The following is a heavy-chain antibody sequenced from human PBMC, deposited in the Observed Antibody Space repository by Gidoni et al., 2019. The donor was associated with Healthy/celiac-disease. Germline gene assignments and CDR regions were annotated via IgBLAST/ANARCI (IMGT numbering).Heavy chain of an antibody. CDR1: GITFSSYS. Sequence: VQLVESGGGLVKPGGALRLSWAAAGITFSSYSMNWVRQAPGKGLEWVSSISSSSSYIYYADSVKGRFTISRDNAKNSLYLQMNSLRAEDTAVYYCARVPELSLWEQLAVEKNWFDPWGQGTLVTVSS. CDR2: ISSSSSYI. CDR3: ARVPELSLWEQLAVEKNWFDP. J-gene: IGHJ5*02. D-gene: IGHD6-6*01. V-gene: IGHV3-21*01.